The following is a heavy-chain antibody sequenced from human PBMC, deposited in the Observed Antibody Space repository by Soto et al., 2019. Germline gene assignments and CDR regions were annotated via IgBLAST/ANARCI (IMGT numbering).Heavy chain of an antibody. CDR3: ARGASDFWGAYPEIHFFDY. CDR2: ISYDETNK. Sequence: QVLLVESGGGVVQPGRSLRLSCAASEFTFSTYPMHWVRQAPGKGLEWVAVISYDETNKYYADSVKDRFTISRDNSKNTFYLQMNNLRADDTAVYYCARGASDFWGAYPEIHFFDYWGHGTLVTVSS. J-gene: IGHJ4*01. V-gene: IGHV3-30-3*01. CDR1: EFTFSTYP. D-gene: IGHD3-3*01.